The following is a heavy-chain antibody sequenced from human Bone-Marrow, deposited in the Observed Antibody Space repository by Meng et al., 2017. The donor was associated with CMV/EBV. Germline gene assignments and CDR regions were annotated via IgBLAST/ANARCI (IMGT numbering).Heavy chain of an antibody. CDR2: IYYTGST. V-gene: IGHV4-59*01. CDR1: DGSISNYY. J-gene: IGHJ4*02. CDR3: ARERDGGWFDY. Sequence: GSLRLSCTVSDGSISNYYWNWIRQLPGKGLEWIGYIYYTGSTNYNPSLKSRVTISLDTSKNQFSLKLRSVTAADTAVYYCARERDGGWFDYWGQGTLVTVSS. D-gene: IGHD6-19*01.